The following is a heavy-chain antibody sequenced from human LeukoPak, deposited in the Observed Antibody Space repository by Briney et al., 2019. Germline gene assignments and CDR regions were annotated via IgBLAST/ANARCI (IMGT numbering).Heavy chain of an antibody. CDR3: ARDYRNYGPDY. CDR1: GYTFTNYG. Sequence: ASVKVSCKASGYTFTNYGFSWARQAPGQGLEWMGWISTDNGNTNYAQKLQGRVTMTTDTSTSTAYMELRSLRSDDTAVYYCARDYRNYGPDYWGQGTLVTVSS. D-gene: IGHD4-11*01. V-gene: IGHV1-18*01. J-gene: IGHJ4*02. CDR2: ISTDNGNT.